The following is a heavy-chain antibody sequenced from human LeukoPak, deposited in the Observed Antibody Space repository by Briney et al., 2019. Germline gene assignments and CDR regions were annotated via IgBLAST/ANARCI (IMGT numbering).Heavy chain of an antibody. CDR1: GFTFSNYW. CDR3: VRGQTTVVTPGIEY. Sequence: GGSLRLSCAASGFTFSNYWMHWVRQAPGKEPLWVSRINADGSNPYYADSVQGRFTISRDNAKNTLYLQMNSLRAEDTAMYYCVRGQTTVVTPGIEYWGQGTLVTVSS. J-gene: IGHJ4*02. D-gene: IGHD4-23*01. V-gene: IGHV3-74*01. CDR2: INADGSNP.